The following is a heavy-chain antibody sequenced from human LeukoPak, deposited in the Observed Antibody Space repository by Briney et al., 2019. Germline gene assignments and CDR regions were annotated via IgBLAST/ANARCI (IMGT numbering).Heavy chain of an antibody. J-gene: IGHJ2*01. CDR1: GGTFSNYA. V-gene: IGHV1-69*04. D-gene: IGHD6-13*01. CDR3: ARAEYSTNWYFDL. CDR2: IIPILGIA. Sequence: WASVKVSRKASGGTFSNYAINWVRQAPGQGLEWMGRIIPILGIANYAQKFQGRVTITADKSTSTTYMELSSLRSEDTAVYSCARAEYSTNWYFDLWGRGTLVTVSS.